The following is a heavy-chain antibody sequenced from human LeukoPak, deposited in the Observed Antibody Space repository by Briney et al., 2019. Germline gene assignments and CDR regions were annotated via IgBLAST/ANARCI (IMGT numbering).Heavy chain of an antibody. CDR3: ARDISTRPHISSYYFDY. CDR2: IYTSGST. V-gene: IGHV4-4*07. Sequence: PSETLSLTCTVSGGSISSYYWSWIRQPAGKGLEWIGRIYTSGSTNYNPSLKSRVTMSVDTSKNQFSLKLSSVTAADTAVYYCARDISTRPHISSYYFDYWGQGTLVTVSS. CDR1: GGSISSYY. D-gene: IGHD6-6*01. J-gene: IGHJ4*02.